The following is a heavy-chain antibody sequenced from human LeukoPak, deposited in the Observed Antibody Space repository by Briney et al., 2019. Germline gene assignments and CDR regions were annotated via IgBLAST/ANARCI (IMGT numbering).Heavy chain of an antibody. CDR1: GFTFSDHY. V-gene: IGHV3-72*01. CDR3: ARDLGDFWSGYLDY. CDR2: TRNKANSYTT. Sequence: QPGGSLRLSCAASGFTFSDHYMDWVRQAPGKGLEWVGRTRNKANSYTTEYAASVKGRFTISRDDSKNSLYLQMNSLKTEDTAVYYCARDLGDFWSGYLDYWGQGTLVTVSS. D-gene: IGHD3-3*01. J-gene: IGHJ4*02.